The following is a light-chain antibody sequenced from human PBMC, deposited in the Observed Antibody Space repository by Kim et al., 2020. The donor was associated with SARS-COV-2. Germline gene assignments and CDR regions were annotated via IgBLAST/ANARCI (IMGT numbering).Light chain of an antibody. V-gene: IGLV2-8*01. CDR2: DVN. CDR3: STYAGKNNCV. Sequence: GRSVTISCTGISSDFGLDKFVSWYQQYPGKAPKLIMFDVNKRPAGVPDRFSGSKSGNTASLTISGLQAEDEAEYFCSTYAGKNNCVFGTGTKVTVL. J-gene: IGLJ1*01. CDR1: SSDFGLDKF.